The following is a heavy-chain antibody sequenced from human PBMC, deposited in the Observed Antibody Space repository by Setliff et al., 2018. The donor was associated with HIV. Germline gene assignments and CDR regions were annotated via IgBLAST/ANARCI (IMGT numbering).Heavy chain of an antibody. CDR3: ARVGVAAAGTAEYFQH. CDR1: GYTFTSYG. J-gene: IGHJ1*01. D-gene: IGHD6-13*01. Sequence: SVKVSCKASGYTFTSYGFSWVRQAPGQGLEWMGGIIPIFGTANYAQKFQGRVTITADESTSTAYMELSSLRSEDTAVYYCARVGVAAAGTAEYFQHWGQGTLV. V-gene: IGHV1-69*13. CDR2: IIPIFGTA.